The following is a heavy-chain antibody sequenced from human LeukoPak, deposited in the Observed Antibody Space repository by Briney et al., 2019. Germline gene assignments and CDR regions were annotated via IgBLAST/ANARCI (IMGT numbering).Heavy chain of an antibody. CDR1: GGSITSSYW. CDR2: IYHSGST. CDR3: ASTNVLLWFGELSKTAYFDY. Sequence: SETLSLTCAVSGGSITSSYWWSWVRQPPGKELEWIGEIYHSGSTNYNPSLRSRVTISVDKSNNQFSLKLSSMTAADTAVYYCASTNVLLWFGELSKTAYFDYWGQGTLVTVSS. D-gene: IGHD3-10*01. J-gene: IGHJ4*02. V-gene: IGHV4-4*02.